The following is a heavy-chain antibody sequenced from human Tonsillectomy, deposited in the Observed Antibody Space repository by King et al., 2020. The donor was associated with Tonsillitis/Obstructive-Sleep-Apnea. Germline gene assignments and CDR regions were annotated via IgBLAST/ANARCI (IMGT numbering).Heavy chain of an antibody. J-gene: IGHJ4*02. CDR2: ITSSGSSI. Sequence: VQLVESGGGLVQPGGSLRLSCAASGFAFSSFEMNWVRQASGKGLEWVSYITSSGSSIFYAESVKGRFTISRDNAKNSLYPQMNSLRAEDTAVYYCARDWSLGAFDFWGQGTLVTVSS. CDR3: ARDWSLGAFDF. V-gene: IGHV3-48*03. D-gene: IGHD1-26*01. CDR1: GFAFSSFE.